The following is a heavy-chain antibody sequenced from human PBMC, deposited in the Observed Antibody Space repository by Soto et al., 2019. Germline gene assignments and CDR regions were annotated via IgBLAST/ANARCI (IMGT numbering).Heavy chain of an antibody. CDR1: GGTFSSYA. CDR2: IIPIFGTA. D-gene: IGHD6-6*01. V-gene: IGHV1-69*01. J-gene: IGHJ6*02. Sequence: QVQLVQSGAEVKKPGSSVKVSCKASGGTFSSYAISWVRQAPGQGLEWMGGIIPIFGTANYAQKFQGRVTITADESTSTAYMELSSLRSEDTAVYYCARGVVSIAARPGIYYYYGMDVWGQGTTVTVSS. CDR3: ARGVVSIAARPGIYYYYGMDV.